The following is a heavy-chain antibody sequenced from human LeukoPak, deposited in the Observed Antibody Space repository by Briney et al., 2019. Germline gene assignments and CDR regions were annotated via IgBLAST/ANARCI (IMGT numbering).Heavy chain of an antibody. Sequence: ASVTVSCTASGYTFTSYGISWVRQAPGQGLEWMGWISAYNGNTNYAQKFQGRVTMTRDTSISTAYMELSRLRSDDTAVYYCARRRLNGAYFDYWGQGTLVTVSS. CDR2: ISAYNGNT. CDR1: GYTFTSYG. J-gene: IGHJ4*02. D-gene: IGHD7-27*01. V-gene: IGHV1-18*01. CDR3: ARRRLNGAYFDY.